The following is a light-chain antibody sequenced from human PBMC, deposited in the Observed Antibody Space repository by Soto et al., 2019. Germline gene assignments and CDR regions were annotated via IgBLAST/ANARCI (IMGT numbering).Light chain of an antibody. CDR1: SEHSSYP. CDR3: QTWGTGTVV. Sequence: QLVLTQSPSASASLGASVKLTCTLSSEHSSYPIAWHQQQPEKGPRYLMKLNSDGSHTKGDGIPDRFSGSSSGAERYLTISSLQSEDEADYYCQTWGTGTVVFGGGTKLTVL. J-gene: IGLJ2*01. CDR2: LNSDGSH. V-gene: IGLV4-69*01.